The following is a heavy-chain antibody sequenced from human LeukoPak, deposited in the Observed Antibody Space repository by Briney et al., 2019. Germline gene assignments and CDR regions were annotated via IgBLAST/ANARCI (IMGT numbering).Heavy chain of an antibody. D-gene: IGHD3-16*01. V-gene: IGHV3-48*01. J-gene: IGHJ4*02. CDR1: GFTLTGYT. CDR2: ISSSSNK. Sequence: GGSLRLSCAASGFTLTGYTMIWVRQAPGKGLEWVSYISSSSNKYYADSVKGRFTISRDDAKNSLYLQMNSLRAEDTVIYYGARGGNYFDYWGQGTLVTVSS. CDR3: ARGGNYFDY.